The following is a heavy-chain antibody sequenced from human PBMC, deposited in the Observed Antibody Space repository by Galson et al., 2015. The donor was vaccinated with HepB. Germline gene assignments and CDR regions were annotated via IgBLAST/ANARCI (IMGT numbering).Heavy chain of an antibody. CDR3: ARVEPLLWFGEYYYGMDV. Sequence: SVKVSCKASGSTFTSYYMHWVRQAPGQGLEWMGIINPSGGSTSYAQKFQGRVTMTRDTSTSTVYMELSSLRSEDTAVYYCARVEPLLWFGEYYYGMDVWGQGTTVTVSS. V-gene: IGHV1-46*01. J-gene: IGHJ6*02. D-gene: IGHD3-10*01. CDR1: GSTFTSYY. CDR2: INPSGGST.